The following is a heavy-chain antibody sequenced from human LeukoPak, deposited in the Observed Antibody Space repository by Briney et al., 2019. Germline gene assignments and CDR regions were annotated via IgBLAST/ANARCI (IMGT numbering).Heavy chain of an antibody. D-gene: IGHD2-15*01. V-gene: IGHV3-48*03. CDR2: IDGSGSAI. Sequence: PGGSLRLSCAASGFTFSNYEMNWVRQAPGKGLEWVSYIDGSGSAIYYADSVKGRFTISRDNAKNSLYLQMNSLRAEDTAVYYCARGLGLAYSYYCMDVWGEGTTVTISS. CDR3: ARGLGLAYSYYCMDV. CDR1: GFTFSNYE. J-gene: IGHJ6*03.